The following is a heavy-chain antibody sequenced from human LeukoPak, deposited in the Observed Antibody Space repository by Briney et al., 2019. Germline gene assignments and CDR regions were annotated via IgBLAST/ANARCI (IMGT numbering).Heavy chain of an antibody. CDR2: IYTSGST. D-gene: IGHD3-22*01. J-gene: IGHJ4*02. V-gene: IGHV4-4*07. CDR1: GGSISSYY. Sequence: SETLSLTCTVSGGSISSYYWSWIRQPAGKGLEWIGRIYTSGSTNYNPSLKSRVTMSVDTSKNQFSLKLSSVTAADTAVYYCARESNNYYDSSGYDRFDYWGQGSLVTVSS. CDR3: ARESNNYYDSSGYDRFDY.